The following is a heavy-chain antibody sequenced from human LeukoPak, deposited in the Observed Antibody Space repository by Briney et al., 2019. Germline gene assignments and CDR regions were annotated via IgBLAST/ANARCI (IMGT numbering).Heavy chain of an antibody. CDR3: AKGLGGLAVTTRIPHFDY. D-gene: IGHD4-17*01. V-gene: IGHV3-23*01. J-gene: IGHJ4*02. CDR1: GFTFISYA. Sequence: GGSLRLSCAASGFTFISYAMSSVRQAPWKGLEWVSAISGSGGSTYYADSVKGRFTISRDNSKNTLYLQMNSLRAEHTAVYYCAKGLGGLAVTTRIPHFDYWGQGTLVTVSS. CDR2: ISGSGGST.